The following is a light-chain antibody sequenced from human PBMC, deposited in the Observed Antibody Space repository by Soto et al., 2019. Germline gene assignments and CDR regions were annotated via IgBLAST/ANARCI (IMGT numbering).Light chain of an antibody. CDR3: TSSAGGNNV. CDR2: EVN. CDR1: SSDVGGYNY. J-gene: IGLJ1*01. V-gene: IGLV2-8*01. Sequence: QSALTEPPSASGSPGQSVTISCTGTSSDVGGYNYVSWYQQHPGKVPKLIVYEVNKRPSGVPDRFSGSKSGNTASLTVSGLQAEDEADYYCTSSAGGNNVFGTGTKLTVL.